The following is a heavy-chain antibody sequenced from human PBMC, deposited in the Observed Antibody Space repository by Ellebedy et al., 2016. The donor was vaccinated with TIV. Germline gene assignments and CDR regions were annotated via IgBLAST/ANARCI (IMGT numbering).Heavy chain of an antibody. Sequence: GESLKISCAASQFTFSSYTMHWVRQAPGNGLEWFAFISSDGNIKDYADSVKGRFTISRDNSRNTLFLQMNSLRGEDTALYFCAKDVRYTTGWGGALEIWGQGTLVIVSS. J-gene: IGHJ4*02. D-gene: IGHD6-19*01. CDR1: QFTFSSYT. V-gene: IGHV3-30-3*01. CDR3: AKDVRYTTGWGGALEI. CDR2: ISSDGNIK.